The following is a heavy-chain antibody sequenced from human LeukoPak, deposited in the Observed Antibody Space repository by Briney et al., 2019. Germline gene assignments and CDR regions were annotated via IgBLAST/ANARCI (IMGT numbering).Heavy chain of an antibody. CDR2: INPNSGGT. J-gene: IGHJ6*02. CDR1: GYTFTGYY. V-gene: IGHV1-2*02. CDR3: ARVVPAAISYYYYGMDV. Sequence: ASVKVSCKASGYTFTGYYMHWVRQAPGQXLEWMGWINPNSGGTNYAQKFQGRVTMTRDTSISTAYMELSRLRSDDTAVYYCARVVPAAISYYYYGMDVWGQGTTVTVSS. D-gene: IGHD2-2*01.